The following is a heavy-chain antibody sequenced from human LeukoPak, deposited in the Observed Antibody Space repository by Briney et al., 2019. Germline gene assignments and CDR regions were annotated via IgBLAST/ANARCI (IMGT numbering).Heavy chain of an antibody. CDR1: GFTYSDYY. D-gene: IGHD6-13*01. CDR3: ARDISSSWYSRY. J-gene: IGHJ4*02. CDR2: ISSSGSTI. V-gene: IGHV3-11*04. Sequence: GGSLRLSCAASGFTYSDYYMSWIRQAPGKGLEWVSYISSSGSTIYYADSVKGRFTISRDNAKNSLYLQMNSLRAEDTAVYYCARDISSSWYSRYWGQGTLVTVSS.